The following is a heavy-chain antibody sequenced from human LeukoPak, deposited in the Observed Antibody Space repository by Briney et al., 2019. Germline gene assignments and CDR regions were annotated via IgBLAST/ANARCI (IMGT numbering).Heavy chain of an antibody. CDR2: IRFDGSNK. Sequence: GRSLRLSCAASGFNFNNFGMHWVRQAPGKGLEWVAFIRFDGSNKYYADSVKGRFTISRDNSKNTLYLQMNSLRAEDTAVYYCAKALSDIVVVPAAIWPSSRYYMDVWGKGTTVTVSS. CDR3: AKALSDIVVVPAAIWPSSRYYMDV. V-gene: IGHV3-30*02. J-gene: IGHJ6*03. D-gene: IGHD2-2*02. CDR1: GFNFNNFG.